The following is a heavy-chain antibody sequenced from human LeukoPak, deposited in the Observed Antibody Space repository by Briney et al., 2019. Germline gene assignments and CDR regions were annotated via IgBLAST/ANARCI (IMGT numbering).Heavy chain of an antibody. CDR2: ISRGGAST. V-gene: IGHV3-23*01. J-gene: IGHJ6*03. D-gene: IGHD3-3*01. CDR1: GFTFSSSG. Sequence: PGGSLRLSCAASGFTFSSSGMGWVRQAPGKGLEWVSAISRGGASTYYADSVKGRFTISRDNAKNTLYLQMNSLRARDTAVYYCAKGTIIWPAYYYMDVWGKGTTVTVSS. CDR3: AKGTIIWPAYYYMDV.